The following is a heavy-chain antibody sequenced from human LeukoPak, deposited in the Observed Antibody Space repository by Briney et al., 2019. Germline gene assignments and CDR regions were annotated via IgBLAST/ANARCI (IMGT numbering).Heavy chain of an antibody. J-gene: IGHJ4*02. CDR3: AREEDNADEYLREDY. Sequence: GGSLRLSCAASGFTFSSYSMNWVRQAPGKGLEWVSYISSSSSTIYYADSVKGRFTISRDNARNSLFLQMNSLRAEDTAVYYCAREEDNADEYLREDYWGQGTLVTVSS. CDR1: GFTFSSYS. V-gene: IGHV3-48*04. D-gene: IGHD2/OR15-2a*01. CDR2: ISSSSSTI.